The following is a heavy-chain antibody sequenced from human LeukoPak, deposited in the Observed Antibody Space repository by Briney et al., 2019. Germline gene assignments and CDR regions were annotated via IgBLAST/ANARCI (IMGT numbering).Heavy chain of an antibody. D-gene: IGHD2-2*01. CDR2: ISGNDDNP. CDR1: GYTFSNFG. CDR3: ARDGTSTDDY. J-gene: IGHJ4*02. Sequence: GATVTVSCKASGYTFSNFGISWVRQAPGQGLEWMGWISGNDDNPNYGQKFQGRLTVTTDSSTNTAYMELSNLRSDDTAVYYCARDGTSTDDYWGQGTLVTVSS. V-gene: IGHV1-18*01.